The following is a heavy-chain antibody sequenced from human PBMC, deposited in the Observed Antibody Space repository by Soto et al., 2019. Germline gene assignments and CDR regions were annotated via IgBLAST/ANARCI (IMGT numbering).Heavy chain of an antibody. D-gene: IGHD1-26*01. V-gene: IGHV4-4*02. CDR3: ARDYKWELRGAFDI. J-gene: IGHJ3*02. Sequence: SETLSLTCAVSGGSISSSNWWSWVRQPPGKGLEWIGEIYHSGSTNYNPSLKSRVTISVDKSKNQFSLKLSSVTAADTAVYYCARDYKWELRGAFDIWRQRTMVTVSS. CDR1: GGSISSSNW. CDR2: IYHSGST.